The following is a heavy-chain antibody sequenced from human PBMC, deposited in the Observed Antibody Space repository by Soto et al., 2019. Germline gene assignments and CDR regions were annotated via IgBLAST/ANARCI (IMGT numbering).Heavy chain of an antibody. J-gene: IGHJ4*02. Sequence: GGSLRLSCAASGFTFTRYSMNWVRQAPGKGLECVSSISSTTNYIYYGDSMKGRFTISRDNAKNSLYLEMNSLRAEDTAVYYCARVSEDLTSNFDYWGQGTLVTVSS. CDR1: GFTFTRYS. V-gene: IGHV3-21*06. CDR3: ARVSEDLTSNFDY. CDR2: ISSTTNYI.